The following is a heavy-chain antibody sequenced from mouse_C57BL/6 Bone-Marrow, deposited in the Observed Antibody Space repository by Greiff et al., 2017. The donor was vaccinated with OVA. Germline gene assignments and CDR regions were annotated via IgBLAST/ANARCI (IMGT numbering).Heavy chain of an antibody. D-gene: IGHD2-10*02. Sequence: QVQLQQSGAELMKPGASVKLSCKATGYTFTGYWIEWVKQRPGHGLEWIGELLPGSGSTNYNEKFKGKATFTADTSSNTAYMQLSSLTTEDSAIYYCARGGYGNFMGYYAMDYWGQGTSVTVSS. CDR3: ARGGYGNFMGYYAMDY. CDR2: LLPGSGST. V-gene: IGHV1-9*01. J-gene: IGHJ4*01. CDR1: GYTFTGYW.